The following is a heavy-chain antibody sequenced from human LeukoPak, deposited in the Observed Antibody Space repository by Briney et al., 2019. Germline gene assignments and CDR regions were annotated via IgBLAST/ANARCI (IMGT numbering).Heavy chain of an antibody. J-gene: IGHJ4*02. D-gene: IGHD3-9*01. V-gene: IGHV3-23*01. CDR2: ISGSGGST. CDR3: ARGAYDVLTGDRKDFDY. Sequence: GGSLRLSCAASGFTFSSYAMSWVRQAPGKGLEWVSAISGSGGSTYYADSVKGRFTISRDNSKNTLYLQMNSLRAEDTAVYYCARGAYDVLTGDRKDFDYWGQGTLVTVSS. CDR1: GFTFSSYA.